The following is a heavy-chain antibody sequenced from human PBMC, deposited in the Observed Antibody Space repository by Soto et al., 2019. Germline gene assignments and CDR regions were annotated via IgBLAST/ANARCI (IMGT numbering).Heavy chain of an antibody. V-gene: IGHV4-59*11. CDR3: ARVRVMGATARIDAFDI. CDR2: IYYSGST. J-gene: IGHJ3*02. CDR1: GGSFSGHY. Sequence: SETLSLTCAVYGGSFSGHYWGWIRQPPGKGLEWIGSIYYSGSTNYNPSLKSRVTISVDTSKNQFSLKLSSVTAADTAVYYCARVRVMGATARIDAFDIWGQGTMVTVSS. D-gene: IGHD1-26*01.